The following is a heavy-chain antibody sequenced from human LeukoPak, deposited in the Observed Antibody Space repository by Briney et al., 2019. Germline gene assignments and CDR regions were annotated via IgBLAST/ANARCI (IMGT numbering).Heavy chain of an antibody. CDR2: INHSGST. Sequence: SETLSLTCAVYGGSFSGYYWSWIRQPPGKGLEWIGEINHSGSTNYNPSLESRVTISVDASKNQFSLKLSSVTAADTAVYYCARDWAAGIGYWGQGTLVTVSS. D-gene: IGHD6-13*01. CDR3: ARDWAAGIGY. V-gene: IGHV4-34*01. J-gene: IGHJ4*02. CDR1: GGSFSGYY.